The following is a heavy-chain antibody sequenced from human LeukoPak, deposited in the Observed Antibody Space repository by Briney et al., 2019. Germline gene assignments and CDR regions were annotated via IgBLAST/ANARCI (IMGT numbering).Heavy chain of an antibody. Sequence: ASVKVSCKASGYTFTSYYMHWVRQAPGQGLEWMGIINPSGGSTSYAQKFQGRVTMTRDTSISTAYMELSRLRSDDTAVYYCARGDYGDYGFLDYWGQGTLVTVSS. CDR1: GYTFTSYY. J-gene: IGHJ4*02. CDR3: ARGDYGDYGFLDY. V-gene: IGHV1-46*01. CDR2: INPSGGST. D-gene: IGHD4-17*01.